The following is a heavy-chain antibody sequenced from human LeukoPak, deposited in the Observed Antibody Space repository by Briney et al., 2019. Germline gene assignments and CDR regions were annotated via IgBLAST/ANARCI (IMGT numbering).Heavy chain of an antibody. CDR1: GFTFSSYA. D-gene: IGHD2-2*01. Sequence: GGSPRLSCAASGFTFSSYAMSWVRQAPGKGLEWVSGISGSGDSTYYVDSVKGRFTISRDNSKSTLYPHMNSLRAEDTAIYYCAKQRSEVPVAASNYWGQGTLVTVSS. CDR3: AKQRSEVPVAASNY. J-gene: IGHJ4*02. CDR2: ISGSGDST. V-gene: IGHV3-23*01.